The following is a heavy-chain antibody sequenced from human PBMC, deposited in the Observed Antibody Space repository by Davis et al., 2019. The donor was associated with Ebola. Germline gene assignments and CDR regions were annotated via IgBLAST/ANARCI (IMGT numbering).Heavy chain of an antibody. D-gene: IGHD3-3*01. CDR1: GFTFSSYW. Sequence: PGGSLRLSCAASGFTFSSYWMSWVRQAPGKGLEWVANIKQDGSEKYYVDSVKGRFTISRDNAKNSLYLQMNSLRAEDTAVYYCARGTTILRFLEWSDYYYYGMDVWGQGTTVTVSS. CDR2: IKQDGSEK. V-gene: IGHV3-7*01. CDR3: ARGTTILRFLEWSDYYYYGMDV. J-gene: IGHJ6*02.